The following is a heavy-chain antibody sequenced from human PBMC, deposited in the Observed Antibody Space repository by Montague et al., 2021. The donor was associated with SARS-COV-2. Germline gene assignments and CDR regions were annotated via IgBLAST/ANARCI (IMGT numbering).Heavy chain of an antibody. CDR3: AKRPLGGAFGI. J-gene: IGHJ3*02. CDR2: ISGSGGRT. D-gene: IGHD7-27*01. CDR1: GFTFSSYG. Sequence: SLRLSCAASGFTFSSYGMSWVRQAPGKGLEWVSSISGSGGRTYYADSVKGRFTISRDNSKNMLYLQMNSLRADDTAIYYCAKRPLGGAFGIWGQGTMVTVSS. V-gene: IGHV3-23*01.